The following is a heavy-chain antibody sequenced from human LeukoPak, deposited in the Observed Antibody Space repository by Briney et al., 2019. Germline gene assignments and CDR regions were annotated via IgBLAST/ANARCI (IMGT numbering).Heavy chain of an antibody. D-gene: IGHD6-19*01. V-gene: IGHV4-39*07. CDR2: IYYSGST. CDR3: AREAVAGKNYFDY. J-gene: IGHJ4*02. Sequence: SETLSLTCTVSGGSISSSSYYWGWIRQPPGKGLEWIGSIYYSGSTYYNPSLKSRVTISVDTSKNQFSLKLSSVTAADTAVYYCAREAVAGKNYFDYWGQGTLVTVSS. CDR1: GGSISSSSYY.